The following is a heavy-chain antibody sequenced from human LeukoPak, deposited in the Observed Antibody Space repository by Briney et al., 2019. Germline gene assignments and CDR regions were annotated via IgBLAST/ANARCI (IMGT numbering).Heavy chain of an antibody. Sequence: ASVKVSCKASGGTFSSYAISWVRQAPGQGLEWMGWINPNSGGTNYAQKFQGRVTMTRDTSISTAYMELSRLRSDDTAVYYCARSVAGDAFDIWGQGTMVTVSS. D-gene: IGHD6-19*01. CDR2: INPNSGGT. CDR1: GGTFSSYA. J-gene: IGHJ3*02. V-gene: IGHV1-2*02. CDR3: ARSVAGDAFDI.